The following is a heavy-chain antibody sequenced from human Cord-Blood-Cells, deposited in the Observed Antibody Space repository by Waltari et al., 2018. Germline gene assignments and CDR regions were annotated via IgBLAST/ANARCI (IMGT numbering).Heavy chain of an antibody. D-gene: IGHD3-22*01. V-gene: IGHV4-34*01. CDR3: ARGQNYYDSSGYSVYCVLDY. CDR2: INQRGNT. Sequence: QVQLQQWGAGLLKPSATLSLTCAVSGGSFSGYYWSWIRKPPGKGLEWNGQINQRGNTNQTPSPKSRVTNSVDPSKNQFSVRLSSVTAADTAAYYCARGQNYYDSSGYSVYCVLDYWGQGTVVTVSS. CDR1: GGSFSGYY. J-gene: IGHJ4*02.